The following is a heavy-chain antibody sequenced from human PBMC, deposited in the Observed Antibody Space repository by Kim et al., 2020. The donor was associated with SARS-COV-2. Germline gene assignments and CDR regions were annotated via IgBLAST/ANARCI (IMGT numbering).Heavy chain of an antibody. Sequence: SETLSLTCTVSGGSISGYYWTWIRQRPGKGLELLGHIFYSGSTNYNPSLKSRVTMSVDTSKNQFSLKLSSVTAEDTAVYYCARVPRACSGYSCCYFDYWG. CDR2: IFYSGST. CDR3: ARVPRACSGYSCCYFDY. D-gene: IGHD2-15*01. J-gene: IGHJ4*03. CDR1: GGSISGYY. V-gene: IGHV4-59*08.